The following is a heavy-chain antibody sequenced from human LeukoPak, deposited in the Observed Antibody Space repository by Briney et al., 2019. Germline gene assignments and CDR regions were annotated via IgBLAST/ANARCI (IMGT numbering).Heavy chain of an antibody. Sequence: GGSLRLSCAASGFTSSNYAMNWVRQAPGKGLEWVSGISGSSGTINYAAPVKGRFTISRDNSRNTLYLQMNSLRADDTAVYYCAKRLGDPRAFDYWGQGTLVTVSS. CDR3: AKRLGDPRAFDY. V-gene: IGHV3-23*01. J-gene: IGHJ4*02. CDR1: GFTSSNYA. D-gene: IGHD2-21*02. CDR2: ISGSSGTI.